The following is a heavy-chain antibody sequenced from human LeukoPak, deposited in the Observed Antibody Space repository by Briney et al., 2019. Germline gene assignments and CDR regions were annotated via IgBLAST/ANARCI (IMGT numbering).Heavy chain of an antibody. J-gene: IGHJ4*02. CDR2: IYYSGST. CDR3: ARRSGVAVPAAPTSYFDY. D-gene: IGHD2-2*01. Sequence: SETLSLTCTVSGGSISSYYWSWIRQPPGEGLGWIGDIYYSGSTNYNPSLKSRVTISVDTSKNQFSLKLSSVTAADTAVYYCARRSGVAVPAAPTSYFDYWGQGTLVTVSS. CDR1: GGSISSYY. V-gene: IGHV4-59*01.